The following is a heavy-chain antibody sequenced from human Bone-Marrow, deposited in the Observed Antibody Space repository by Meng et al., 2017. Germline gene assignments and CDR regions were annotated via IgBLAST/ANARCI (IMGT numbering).Heavy chain of an antibody. V-gene: IGHV3-23*04. J-gene: IGHJ4*02. CDR3: AKDDSSGYGPDY. D-gene: IGHD5-18*01. CDR1: GYSFSSYG. Sequence: EGEAVAAGGGLVQPGGYHRLSWAASGYSFSSYGMSWVRQAPGKGLEWVSLSGDSGTIHYADSVKGRVTISRDNSKNTVYLDMNSMRVEDTAIYYCAKDDSSGYGPDYWGQGPLVTVSS. CDR2: SGDSGTI.